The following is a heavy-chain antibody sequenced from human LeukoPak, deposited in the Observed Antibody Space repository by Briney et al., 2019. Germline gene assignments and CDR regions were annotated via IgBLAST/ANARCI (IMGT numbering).Heavy chain of an antibody. J-gene: IGHJ4*02. CDR3: ARSSGWYEVYFDY. D-gene: IGHD6-19*01. CDR2: IYYSGST. CDR1: GGSISSSSYY. Sequence: PSETLSLTGTVSGGSISSSSYYWGWIRQPPGKGLEWIGSIYYSGSTYYTPSLKSPVTISVDTSTNQFSLKLSSVTAADTAVYYCARSSGWYEVYFDYWGQGNLVTVSS. V-gene: IGHV4-39*01.